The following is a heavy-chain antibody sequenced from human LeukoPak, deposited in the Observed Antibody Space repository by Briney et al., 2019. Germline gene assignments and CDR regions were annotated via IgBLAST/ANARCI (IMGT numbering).Heavy chain of an antibody. CDR2: IYTSGST. Sequence: SETLSLTCTVSGGSISSSSYYWSWIRQPAGKGLEWIGRIYTSGSTNYNPSLKSRVTMSVDTSKNQFSLKLSSVTAADTAVYYCARTIVVVITGEDNWFDPWGQGTLVTVSS. D-gene: IGHD3-22*01. CDR3: ARTIVVVITGEDNWFDP. V-gene: IGHV4-61*02. CDR1: GGSISSSSYY. J-gene: IGHJ5*02.